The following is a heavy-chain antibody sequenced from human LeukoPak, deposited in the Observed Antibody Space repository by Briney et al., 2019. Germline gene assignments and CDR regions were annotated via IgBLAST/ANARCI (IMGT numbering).Heavy chain of an antibody. V-gene: IGHV1-46*01. CDR2: INPSGGST. CDR1: GYTFTSYY. CDR3: ARVPSTTVVTGPHYSFDY. D-gene: IGHD4-23*01. J-gene: IGHJ4*02. Sequence: ASVKVSCTASGYTFTSYYMHWVRQAPGQGLEWMGIINPSGGSTSYAQKFQGRVTMTRDTSTSTVYMELSSVTAADTAVYYCARVPSTTVVTGPHYSFDYWGQGTLVTVSS.